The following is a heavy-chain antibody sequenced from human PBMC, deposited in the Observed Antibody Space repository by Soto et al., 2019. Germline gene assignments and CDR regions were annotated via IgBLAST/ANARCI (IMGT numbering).Heavy chain of an antibody. D-gene: IGHD2-2*03. CDR2: IYYSGST. J-gene: IGHJ6*03. CDR3: ARVSYTGYCSSTSCRQNYYYYYYMDV. Sequence: SETLSLTCTVSGGSISSYYWSWIRQPPGKGLEWIGYIYYSGSTNYNPSLKSRVTISVDTSKNQLSLKLSSVTAADTAVYYCARVSYTGYCSSTSCRQNYYYYYYMDVWGKGTTVTVSS. V-gene: IGHV4-59*01. CDR1: GGSISSYY.